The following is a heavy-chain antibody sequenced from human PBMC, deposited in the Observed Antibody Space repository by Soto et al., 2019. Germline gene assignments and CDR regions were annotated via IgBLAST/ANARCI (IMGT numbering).Heavy chain of an antibody. J-gene: IGHJ4*02. D-gene: IGHD2-2*01. CDR3: ARVPYCSSSSCYSYFDS. CDR2: ISSDGSST. Sequence: GGSLRLSCAASGFTLSNYWMHWARQAPGKGLVWVSRISSDGSSTNYADSVKGRFTISRDNAKNTLHLQMNSLRAEDTAVYYCARVPYCSSSSCYSYFDSWGQGTLVTVTS. V-gene: IGHV3-74*01. CDR1: GFTLSNYW.